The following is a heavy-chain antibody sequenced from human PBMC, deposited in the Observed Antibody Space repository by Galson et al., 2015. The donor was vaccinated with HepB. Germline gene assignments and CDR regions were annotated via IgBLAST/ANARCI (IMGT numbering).Heavy chain of an antibody. D-gene: IGHD6-13*01. Sequence: SVKVSCKASGGTFSSYAISWVRQAPGQGLEWMGGIIPIFGTANYAQKFQGRVTITADKSTSTAYMELSSLRSEDTAVYYCASFYSSPHYYYGMDVWPRDHGHRLL. CDR1: GGTFSSYA. CDR3: ASFYSSPHYYYGMDV. J-gene: IGHJ6*02. CDR2: IIPIFGTA. V-gene: IGHV1-69*06.